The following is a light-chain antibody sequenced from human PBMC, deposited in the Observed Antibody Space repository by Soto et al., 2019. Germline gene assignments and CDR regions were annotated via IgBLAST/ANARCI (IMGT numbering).Light chain of an antibody. CDR2: GVS. V-gene: IGKV3-20*01. CDR1: QSINNKY. CDR3: QLYSGSPWT. Sequence: EIVLTQSPGNLSLSPGERATLSCRASQSINNKYLAWYQQEPGQTPRLLIHGVSIRATGIPDRFSGSGSGTDFTLTISRLEPEDFAVYYCQLYSGSPWTFGQGTKVEIK. J-gene: IGKJ1*01.